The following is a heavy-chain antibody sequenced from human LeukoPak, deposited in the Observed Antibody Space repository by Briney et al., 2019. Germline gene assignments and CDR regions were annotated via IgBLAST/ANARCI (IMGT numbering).Heavy chain of an antibody. D-gene: IGHD6-19*01. CDR2: IIPIFGTA. V-gene: IGHV1-69*13. CDR3: ASRFVAVALKFYYFDY. CDR1: GGTFSNYA. Sequence: GASVKVSCKASGGTFSNYAISWVRQAPGQGLEWMGGIIPIFGTANYAQKFQGRVTITADESTSTAYMELSSLRSEDTAVYYCASRFVAVALKFYYFDYWGQGTLVTVSS. J-gene: IGHJ4*02.